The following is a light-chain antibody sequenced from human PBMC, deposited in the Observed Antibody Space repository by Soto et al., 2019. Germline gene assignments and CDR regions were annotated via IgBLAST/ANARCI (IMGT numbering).Light chain of an antibody. CDR1: RSFASSY. V-gene: IGKV3-20*01. Sequence: EIVLTQSPGTLSLSPGERATLSCRASRSFASSYLAWYQQRPGQAPRLLIYAASNRATGIPDRFSGSGSGTDFTLTINRLEAEDSAVYYCQQYDASPPYTFGQGTKVDIK. CDR2: AAS. CDR3: QQYDASPPYT. J-gene: IGKJ2*01.